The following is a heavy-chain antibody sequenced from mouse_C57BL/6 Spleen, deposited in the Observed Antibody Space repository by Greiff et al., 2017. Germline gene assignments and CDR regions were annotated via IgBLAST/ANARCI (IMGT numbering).Heavy chain of an antibody. D-gene: IGHD4-1*01. V-gene: IGHV5-4*01. CDR3: AREDWDDY. Sequence: EVQRVESGGGLVKPGGSLKLSCAASGFTFSSYAMSWVRQTPEKRLEWVATISDGGSYTYYPDNVKGRFTISRDNAKNNLYLQMSHLKSEDTAMYYCAREDWDDYWGQGTTLTVSS. CDR2: ISDGGSYT. CDR1: GFTFSSYA. J-gene: IGHJ2*01.